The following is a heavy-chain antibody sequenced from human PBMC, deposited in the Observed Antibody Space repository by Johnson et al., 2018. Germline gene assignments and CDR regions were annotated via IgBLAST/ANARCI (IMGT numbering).Heavy chain of an antibody. CDR1: GFTFADFA. CDR2: IRSTVSGGTT. Sequence: VQLQESGGGLVQPGRSLGLSCSSSGFTFADFAISWFRQAPGKGLEWVGFIRSTVSGGTTEYAASVKGSFIISRDDYKRIGYLQMNSLRTDDTAGYYCTRDVVWSHYGYYYYYMDVWGKGTTVTVSS. V-gene: IGHV3-49*03. D-gene: IGHD3-10*01. CDR3: TRDVVWSHYGYYYYYMDV. J-gene: IGHJ6*03.